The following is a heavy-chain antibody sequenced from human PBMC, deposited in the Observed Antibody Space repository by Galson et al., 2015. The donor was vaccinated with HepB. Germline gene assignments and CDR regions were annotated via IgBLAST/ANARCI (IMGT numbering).Heavy chain of an antibody. CDR3: ARTYGDHYDAFDI. V-gene: IGHV1-2*04. CDR1: GYTFTGYY. CDR2: INPNSGGT. Sequence: SVKVSCKASGYTFTGYYMHWVRQAPGQGLEWMGWINPNSGGTNYAQKFQGWVTMTRDTSISTAYMELSRLRSDDTAVYYCARTYGDHYDAFDIWGQGTMVTVSS. J-gene: IGHJ3*02. D-gene: IGHD4-17*01.